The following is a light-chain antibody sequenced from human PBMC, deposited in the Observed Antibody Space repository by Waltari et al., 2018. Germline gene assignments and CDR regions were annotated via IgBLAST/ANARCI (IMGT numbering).Light chain of an antibody. CDR3: SSYTGTSYV. J-gene: IGLJ1*01. CDR1: SSDVGAYDS. CDR2: GVS. V-gene: IGLV2-8*01. Sequence: QSALTQPPSASGSLGQSVTISCTGTSSDVGAYDSVSWFQQHPGKAPKLIIWGVSKRPSGVPCLFSGSKSGNTASLTVSGLQSEDEADYYCSSYTGTSYVFGPGTQVTVL.